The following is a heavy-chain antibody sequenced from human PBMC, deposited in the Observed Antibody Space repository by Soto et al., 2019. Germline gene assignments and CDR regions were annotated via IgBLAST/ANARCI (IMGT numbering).Heavy chain of an antibody. CDR3: ARYYDSSGYYWL. J-gene: IGHJ4*02. D-gene: IGHD3-22*01. CDR2: INPNSGNT. CDR1: GYTFTGYY. Sequence: GASVKVSCKASGYTFTGYYMHWVRQAPGQGLEWMGWINPNSGNTNYAQKLQGRVTMTTDTSTSTAYMELRSLRSDDTAVYYCARYYDSSGYYWLWGQGTLVTVSS. V-gene: IGHV1-18*04.